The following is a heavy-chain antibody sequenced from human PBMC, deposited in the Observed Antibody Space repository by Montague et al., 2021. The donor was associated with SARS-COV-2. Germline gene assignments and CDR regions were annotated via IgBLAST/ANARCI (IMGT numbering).Heavy chain of an antibody. D-gene: IGHD5-18*01. V-gene: IGHV2-5*02. CDR2: IYWDDTK. CDR3: AHGRYGCYFGVCFDF. CDR1: GFSLTTTGVG. Sequence: PALVKPTQTLTLTCTFSGFSLTTTGVGVGWIRQPPGKALECLALIYWDDTKRYSPSLKSRLTITKDTSRNQVVLTMTNMDPVDTATYYCAHGRYGCYFGVCFDFWGQGALVTVSS. J-gene: IGHJ4*02.